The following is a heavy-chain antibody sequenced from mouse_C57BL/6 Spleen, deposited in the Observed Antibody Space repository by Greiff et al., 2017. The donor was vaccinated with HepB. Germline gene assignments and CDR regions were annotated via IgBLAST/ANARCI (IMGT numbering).Heavy chain of an antibody. J-gene: IGHJ3*01. V-gene: IGHV1-72*01. Sequence: QVQLQQPGAELVKPGASVKLSCKASGYTFTSYWMHWVKQRPGRGIEWIGRIDPNSGGTKYNEKFKSKATLTVDKPSSTAYMQLSSLTSEDSAVYYCARIGAMGFWAWFAYWGQGTLVTVSA. CDR3: ARIGAMGFWAWFAY. D-gene: IGHD1-1*02. CDR2: IDPNSGGT. CDR1: GYTFTSYW.